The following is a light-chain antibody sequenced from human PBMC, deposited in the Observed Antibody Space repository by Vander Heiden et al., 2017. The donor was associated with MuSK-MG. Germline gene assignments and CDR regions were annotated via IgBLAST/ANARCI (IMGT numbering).Light chain of an antibody. J-gene: IGKJ2*01. CDR1: QSVSNN. V-gene: IGKV3D-15*01. Sequence: EIVMTQSPATLSVSPGERATLSCRASQSVSNNLAWYKQKPGQAPRLLIYSASPRDTGIPARFSGSGEGIEFTLTVSSRQYEDFAIYYCQQHKEWPPYTFGQGTKLXIK. CDR2: SAS. CDR3: QQHKEWPPYT.